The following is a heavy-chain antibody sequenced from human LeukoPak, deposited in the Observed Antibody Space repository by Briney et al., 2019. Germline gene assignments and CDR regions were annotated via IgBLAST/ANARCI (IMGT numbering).Heavy chain of an antibody. CDR2: IKQDGSEK. CDR3: ARTNYYGSGSYGYYFDY. V-gene: IGHV3-7*01. CDR1: GFTFSSYW. D-gene: IGHD3-10*01. Sequence: GGSLRLSCAASGFTFSSYWMSWVRQAPGKGLEWVANIKQDGSEKYYVDSVKGRFTISRDNSKTTLYLQMNSLRAEDTAVYYCARTNYYGSGSYGYYFDYWGQGTLVTVSS. J-gene: IGHJ4*02.